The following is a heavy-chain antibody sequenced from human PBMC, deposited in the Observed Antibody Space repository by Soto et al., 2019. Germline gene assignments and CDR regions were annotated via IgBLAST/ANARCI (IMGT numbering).Heavy chain of an antibody. CDR2: LYDSGTT. J-gene: IGHJ5*02. CDR3: ARTRRFGVGAWYDP. Sequence: LQESGPGLVKPSETLSLICTVSGDSISSTSHYWSWIRQPPGKGLEWIGYLYDSGTTNYNLXXXXRRTISLDPSKHESTLQLGSVTAADTAVYYCARTRRFGVGAWYDPWGQGTLVTVSS. D-gene: IGHD3-3*01. CDR1: GDSISSTSHY. V-gene: IGHV4-61*01.